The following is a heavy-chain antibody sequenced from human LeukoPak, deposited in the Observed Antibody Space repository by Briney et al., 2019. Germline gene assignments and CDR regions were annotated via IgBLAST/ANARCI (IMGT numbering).Heavy chain of an antibody. J-gene: IGHJ6*02. Sequence: ASVTVSCKASGYTFTGYYMHWVRQAPGQGLEWMGWINPNSGGTNYAQKFHGRVTMTRDTSISTAYMELSRLRSDDTAVYYCAREMGQQLAYYYYGMDVWGQGTTVTVSS. CDR1: GYTFTGYY. CDR2: INPNSGGT. V-gene: IGHV1-2*02. D-gene: IGHD6-13*01. CDR3: AREMGQQLAYYYYGMDV.